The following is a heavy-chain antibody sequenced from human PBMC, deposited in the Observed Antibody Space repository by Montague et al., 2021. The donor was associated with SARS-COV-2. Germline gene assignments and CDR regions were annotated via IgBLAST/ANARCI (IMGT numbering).Heavy chain of an antibody. CDR3: ARFPSSYYYDSKAAPATPDAFDI. Sequence: SETLSLTCTVSGGSISSSRYSWGWIRQPPGKGLEWIGSIYYSGSTYYNPSLKSRVTISVDTSKNQFSLKLSSVTAADTAVYYCARFPSSYYYDSKAAPATPDAFDIWGQGTMVTVSS. CDR2: IYYSGST. D-gene: IGHD3-22*01. V-gene: IGHV4-39*01. CDR1: GGSISSSRYS. J-gene: IGHJ3*02.